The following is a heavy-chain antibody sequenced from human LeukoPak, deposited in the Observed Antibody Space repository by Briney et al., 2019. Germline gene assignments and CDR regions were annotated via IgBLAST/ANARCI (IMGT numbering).Heavy chain of an antibody. J-gene: IGHJ6*03. Sequence: GASVKVSCKASGGTFSSYAISWVRQAPGQGLEWMGGIIPIFGTANYAQKFQGRVTITADESTSTAYMELSSLRSEDTAVYYCVRDSITGTTGYYYYMDVWGKGTTVTVSS. V-gene: IGHV1-69*13. CDR2: IIPIFGTA. CDR3: VRDSITGTTGYYYYMDV. D-gene: IGHD1-7*01. CDR1: GGTFSSYA.